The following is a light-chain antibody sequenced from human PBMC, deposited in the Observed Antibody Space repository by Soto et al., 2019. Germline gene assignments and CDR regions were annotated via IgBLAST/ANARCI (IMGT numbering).Light chain of an antibody. CDR1: SGHGSYA. CDR2: LNSDGSH. Sequence: QPVLTQSPSASASLGASVKLTCTLSSGHGSYAIAWHQQQPEKGPRYLMKLNSDGSHSKGGGIPDRFSGSSSGAERYLTISSLQSEDEADYYCGGWDDSLSGPVFGGGTKLTVL. J-gene: IGLJ2*01. CDR3: GGWDDSLSGPV. V-gene: IGLV4-69*01.